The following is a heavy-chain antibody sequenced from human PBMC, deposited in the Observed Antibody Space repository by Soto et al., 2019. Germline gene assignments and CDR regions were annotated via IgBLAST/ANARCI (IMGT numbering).Heavy chain of an antibody. J-gene: IGHJ6*02. CDR1: GYTFSNSW. Sequence: GESLKISCKGSGYTFSNSWITWVRQMPGKGLEWMGRTDPYDSNSNYSPSFQGHVTISTDKSITTAYLQWSSLKASDTAIYYCAREGYSCGRNFNGMDVWGQGTTVTVSS. D-gene: IGHD5-18*01. CDR2: TDPYDSNS. CDR3: AREGYSCGRNFNGMDV. V-gene: IGHV5-10-1*01.